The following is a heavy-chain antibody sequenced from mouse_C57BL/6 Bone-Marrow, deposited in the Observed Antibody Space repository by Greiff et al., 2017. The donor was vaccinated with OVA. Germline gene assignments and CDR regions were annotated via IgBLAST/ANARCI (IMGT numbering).Heavy chain of an antibody. J-gene: IGHJ4*01. CDR1: GFTFSSYG. CDR2: ISSGGSYT. CDR3: ARRGDYGKRGYAMDY. Sequence: DVKLVESAGDLVKPGGSLKLSCAASGFTFSSYGMSWVRQTPDKRLAWVATISSGGSYTYYPDSVKGRFTISRDNAKNTLYLQMSSLKSEDTAMYDCARRGDYGKRGYAMDYWGQGTSVTVSS. D-gene: IGHD2-1*01. V-gene: IGHV5-6*02.